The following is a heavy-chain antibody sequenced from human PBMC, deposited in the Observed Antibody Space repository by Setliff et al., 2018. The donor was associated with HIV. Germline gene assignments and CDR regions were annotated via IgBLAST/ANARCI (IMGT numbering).Heavy chain of an antibody. D-gene: IGHD6-6*01. Sequence: GGSLRLSCAASGFTFSNAWMSWVRQAPGKGLEWVSAVSNTGRRTFYADSVKGRFTISKDNFENVVYLQMNSLRVDDTAVYYCARLSIATRPSFYAMDVWGHGTTVTVSS. CDR1: GFTFSNAW. CDR3: ARLSIATRPSFYAMDV. CDR2: VSNTGRRT. V-gene: IGHV3-23*05. J-gene: IGHJ6*02.